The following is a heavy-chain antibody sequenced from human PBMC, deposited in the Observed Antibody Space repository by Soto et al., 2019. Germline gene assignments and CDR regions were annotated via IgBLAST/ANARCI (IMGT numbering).Heavy chain of an antibody. CDR3: ALRKTGSYFDY. CDR1: GVTFSSYA. V-gene: IGHV3-23*01. D-gene: IGHD1-26*01. CDR2: IGASGAGT. Sequence: WGSLRLSCAASGVTFSSYAMSWVRQAPGKGLEWVSAIGASGAGTYYAEYVKGRFTIARDNSKNTLYPQMNSLRAEDTAVYYCALRKTGSYFDYWGRGTLVTVSS. J-gene: IGHJ4*02.